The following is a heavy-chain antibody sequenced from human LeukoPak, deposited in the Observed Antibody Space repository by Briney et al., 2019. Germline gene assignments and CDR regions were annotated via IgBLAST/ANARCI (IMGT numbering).Heavy chain of an antibody. CDR2: INHSGST. V-gene: IGHV4-34*01. Sequence: SETLSLTCAVYGGSFSGYYWSWIRQPPGKGLEWIGEINHSGSTNYNPSLKSRVTMSVDTSKNQFSLKLSSVTAADTAVYYCARLGRSVWGMAETGGDFDYWGQGTLVTVSS. D-gene: IGHD7-27*01. J-gene: IGHJ4*02. CDR1: GGSFSGYY. CDR3: ARLGRSVWGMAETGGDFDY.